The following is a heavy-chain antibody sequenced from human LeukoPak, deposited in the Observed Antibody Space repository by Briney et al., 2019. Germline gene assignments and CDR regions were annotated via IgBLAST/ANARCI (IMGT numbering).Heavy chain of an antibody. CDR1: GITLSNYG. CDR2: ISSSSSYI. V-gene: IGHV3-21*01. CDR3: ARRDPLDY. Sequence: GGSLRLSCVVSGITLSNYGMSWVRQAPGKGLEWVSSISSSSSYIYYADSVKGRFTISRDNAKNSLYLQMNSLRAEDTAVYYCARRDPLDYWGQGTLVTVSS. J-gene: IGHJ4*02.